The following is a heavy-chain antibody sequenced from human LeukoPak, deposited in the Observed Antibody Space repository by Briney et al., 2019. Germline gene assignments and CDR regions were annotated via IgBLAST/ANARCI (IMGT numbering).Heavy chain of an antibody. D-gene: IGHD3-22*01. Sequence: GESLQISCQGSGYSFTSYWIGWVRQMPGKGLEWMGIIYPGDSDTRYSPSFQGQVTISADKSISTAYLQWSSLKASDTAMYYCARLGLYYYDSSGYPNFDYWGQGTLVTVSS. CDR1: GYSFTSYW. J-gene: IGHJ4*02. CDR2: IYPGDSDT. CDR3: ARLGLYYYDSSGYPNFDY. V-gene: IGHV5-51*01.